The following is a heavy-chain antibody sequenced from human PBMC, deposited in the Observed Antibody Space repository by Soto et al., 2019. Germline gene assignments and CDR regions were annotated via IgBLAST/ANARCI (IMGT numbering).Heavy chain of an antibody. CDR3: ASRGSGYYVNYFDY. CDR2: IIPIFGTA. Sequence: SVKVSCKASGGTFSSYAISWVRQAPGQGLEWMGGIIPIFGTANYAQKFQGRVTITADESTSTAYMELSSLRSEDTAVYYCASRGSGYYVNYFDYWGQGTLVTVSS. CDR1: GGTFSSYA. J-gene: IGHJ4*02. V-gene: IGHV1-69*13. D-gene: IGHD3-22*01.